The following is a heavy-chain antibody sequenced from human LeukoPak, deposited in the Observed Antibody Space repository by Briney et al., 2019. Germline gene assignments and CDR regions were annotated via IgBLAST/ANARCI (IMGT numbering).Heavy chain of an antibody. CDR3: TTRSPARYCSDGACYSSADY. Sequence: GGSLRLSCAASGFTLRSYSMSWVRQAPGKGLEWVGHIRSKADGGTPDYIAPVKGRFTISRDDSKDTLYLQMNSLNTEDTAMYYCTTRSPARYCSDGACYSSADYWGQGTLVTVSS. D-gene: IGHD2-15*01. V-gene: IGHV3-15*01. J-gene: IGHJ4*02. CDR2: IRSKADGGTP. CDR1: GFTLRSYS.